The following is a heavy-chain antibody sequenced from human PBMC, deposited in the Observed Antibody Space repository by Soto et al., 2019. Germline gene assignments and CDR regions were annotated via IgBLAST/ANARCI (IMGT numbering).Heavy chain of an antibody. V-gene: IGHV2-5*02. D-gene: IGHD4-17*01. CDR3: VHAPPATTGGDY. Sequence: QITLKASGPTLVKPTQPLTLTCTFSGFSLSTTGVGVGWIRQPPGKALDWLALIYWDDDTRYSPSLKSTLPSTKDTSKNQGVLTTTNRNPIDTATYDRVHAPPATTGGDYWAQGTPVTVSS. J-gene: IGHJ4*02. CDR2: IYWDDDT. CDR1: GFSLSTTGVG.